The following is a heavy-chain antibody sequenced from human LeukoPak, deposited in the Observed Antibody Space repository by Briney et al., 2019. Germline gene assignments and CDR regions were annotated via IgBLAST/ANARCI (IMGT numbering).Heavy chain of an antibody. J-gene: IGHJ4*02. CDR1: GDSISSYY. CDR3: ARGSGWHLY. CDR2: ICNSGNI. Sequence: SETLSLTCTVSGDSISSYYWSWIRQPPGKGLEWIGYICNSGNINYNPSLKSRVTISIDTSKNQFSLNLSSVTAAETAVYYCARGSGWHLYWGQGTLVTVSS. D-gene: IGHD6-19*01. V-gene: IGHV4-59*01.